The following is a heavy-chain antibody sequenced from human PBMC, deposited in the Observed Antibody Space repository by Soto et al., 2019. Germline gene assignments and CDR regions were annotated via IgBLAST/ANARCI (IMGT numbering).Heavy chain of an antibody. Sequence: QVQLVQSGAEVKKPGSSVKVSCKASGGTFSTYGISWVRQASGQGLEWMGGIIPIFNTANYAQKFEGRVTITADESTSTAYMDLSSLRSEDTAVYYCARRYCSGGSCYTGRDWFDPWGQGTLVTVSS. CDR1: GGTFSTYG. CDR3: ARRYCSGGSCYTGRDWFDP. CDR2: IIPIFNTA. V-gene: IGHV1-69*01. D-gene: IGHD2-15*01. J-gene: IGHJ5*02.